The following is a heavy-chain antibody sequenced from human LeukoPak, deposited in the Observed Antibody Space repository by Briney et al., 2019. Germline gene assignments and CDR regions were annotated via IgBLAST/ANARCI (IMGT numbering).Heavy chain of an antibody. CDR1: GFTFSNAW. D-gene: IGHD3-22*01. CDR2: ITCKTDGGTT. Sequence: GGSLRLSCAASGFTFSNAWMSWVRQAPGKGLEWVGRITCKTDGGTTAYAAPVKGRFTIPRDDSKNTLYLQMNSLNTEDSAVYYFTPSPHYYDSSGYCYVDCWGQGTVVTVSS. J-gene: IGHJ4*02. CDR3: TPSPHYYDSSGYCYVDC. V-gene: IGHV3-15*01.